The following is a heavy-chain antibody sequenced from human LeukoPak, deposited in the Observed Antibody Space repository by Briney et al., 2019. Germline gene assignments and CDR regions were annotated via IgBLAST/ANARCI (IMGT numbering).Heavy chain of an antibody. CDR1: GGXISSGDYY. CDR3: ARGPTMFAY. V-gene: IGHV4-30-4*01. CDR2: IYYSGST. D-gene: IGHD4/OR15-4a*01. Sequence: SETLSLTCTVSGGXISSGDYYWSWIRQPPGKSLEWIGYIYYSGSTHYNPSLKSRVTISVDTTKNQFSLKLRSVTAADTAVYYCARGPTMFAYWGQGTLVTVSS. J-gene: IGHJ4*02.